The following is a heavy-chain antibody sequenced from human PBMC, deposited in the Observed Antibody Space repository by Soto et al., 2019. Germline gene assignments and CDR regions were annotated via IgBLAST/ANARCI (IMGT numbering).Heavy chain of an antibody. CDR3: ARGTWVRSAFDI. CDR2: INHSGST. D-gene: IGHD3-10*01. Sequence: SATLSSTCDGYGGKFSGYYWSWIRQPPGKGLEWIGEINHSGSTNYNPSLKSRVTISVDTSKNQFSLKLSSVTAADTAVYYCARGTWVRSAFDIWGQGTMVTVSS. V-gene: IGHV4-34*01. J-gene: IGHJ3*02. CDR1: GGKFSGYY.